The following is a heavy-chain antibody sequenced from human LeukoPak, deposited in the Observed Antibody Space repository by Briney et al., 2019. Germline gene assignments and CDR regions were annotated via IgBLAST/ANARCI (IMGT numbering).Heavy chain of an antibody. Sequence: PGGSLRLSCAASGFTFSSYGIHWVRQAPGKGLEWVAVISYDGRNKHYADSVKGRFTISRDNSQNTLYLQMNSLRPDDTAVYYCAKDPMVRGVINGMDVWGQGTTVTVSS. CDR3: AKDPMVRGVINGMDV. V-gene: IGHV3-30*18. J-gene: IGHJ6*02. CDR1: GFTFSSYG. D-gene: IGHD3-10*01. CDR2: ISYDGRNK.